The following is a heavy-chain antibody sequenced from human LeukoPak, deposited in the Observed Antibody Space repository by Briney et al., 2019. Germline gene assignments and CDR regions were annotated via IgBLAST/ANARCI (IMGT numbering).Heavy chain of an antibody. J-gene: IGHJ4*02. CDR3: ARSYYGSGSYLIPSFDY. V-gene: IGHV3-23*01. D-gene: IGHD3-10*01. CDR2: ISGSGGST. CDR1: GLTFSSYT. Sequence: PGGSLRLSCAASGLTFSSYTMSWVRQAPGKGLEWVSAISGSGGSTYYADSVKGRFTISRDNSKNTLYLQMNSLRTEDTAVYYCARSYYGSGSYLIPSFDYWGQGTLVTVSS.